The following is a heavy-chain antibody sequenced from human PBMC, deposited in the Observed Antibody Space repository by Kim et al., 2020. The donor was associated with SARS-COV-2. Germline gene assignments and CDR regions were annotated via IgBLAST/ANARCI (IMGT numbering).Heavy chain of an antibody. CDR1: GGTFSSYA. D-gene: IGHD6-13*01. CDR2: IIPIFGTA. V-gene: IGHV1-69*13. CDR3: AREDYAAAGTGAGWFDP. J-gene: IGHJ5*02. Sequence: SVKVSCKASGGTFSSYAISWVRQAPGQGLEWMGGIIPIFGTANYAQKFQGTVTITADESTSTAYMELSSLRSEDTAVYYCAREDYAAAGTGAGWFDPWGQGTLVTVSS.